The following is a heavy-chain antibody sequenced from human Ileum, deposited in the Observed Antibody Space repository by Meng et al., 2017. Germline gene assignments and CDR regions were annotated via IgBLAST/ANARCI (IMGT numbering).Heavy chain of an antibody. CDR2: IYYSGST. Sequence: SETLSLTCTVSGGSISSYYWSWIRQPPGKGLEWIGYIYYSGSTNYNPSLKSRVTISVDTSKNQFSLKLSSVTAADTAVYYCAGDDGGNSAAPNYYHDGMDVWGQGTTVTVSS. V-gene: IGHV4-59*01. D-gene: IGHD4-23*01. CDR1: GGSISSYY. J-gene: IGHJ6*02. CDR3: AGDDGGNSAAPNYYHDGMDV.